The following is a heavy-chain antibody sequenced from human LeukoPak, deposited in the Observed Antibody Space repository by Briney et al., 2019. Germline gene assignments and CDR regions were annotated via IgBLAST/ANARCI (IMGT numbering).Heavy chain of an antibody. V-gene: IGHV4-30-4*01. CDR2: IYYSGST. J-gene: IGHJ5*02. D-gene: IGHD2-2*02. CDR3: ARDPAAIGHWFDP. CDR1: GGSISSGDYY. Sequence: SETLSLTCTVSGGSISSGDYYWSWIRQPPGKGLEWIGYIYYSGSTYYNPSLKSRVTISVDTSKNQFSLKLSSVTAADTAVYYCARDPAAIGHWFDPWGQGTLVTVSS.